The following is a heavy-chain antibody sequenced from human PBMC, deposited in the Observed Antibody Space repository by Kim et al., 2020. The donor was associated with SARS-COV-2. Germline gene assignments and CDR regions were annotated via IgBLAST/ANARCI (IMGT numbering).Heavy chain of an antibody. CDR2: IYYSGST. CDR3: ARGGGFGMDV. J-gene: IGHJ6*02. CDR1: GGSISSYY. Sequence: SETLSLTCTVSGGSISSYYWSWIRQPPGKGLEWIGYIYYSGSTNYNPSLKSRVTISVDTSKNQFSLKLSSVTAADTAVYYCARGGGFGMDVWGQGTTVTVYS. V-gene: IGHV4-59*01. D-gene: IGHD5-12*01.